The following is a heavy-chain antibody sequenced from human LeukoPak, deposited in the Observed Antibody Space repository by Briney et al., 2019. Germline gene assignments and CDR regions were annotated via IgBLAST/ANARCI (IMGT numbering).Heavy chain of an antibody. CDR3: ARNRAAAGDWLDP. V-gene: IGHV3-23*01. CDR1: GFTFSTYG. J-gene: IGHJ5*02. Sequence: PGGSLRLSCAASGFTFSTYGMNWVRQAPGKGLEWVSAITDTGASTYYADSVKGRFTISRDNSKNTLYLQMNSLTTADTSLYYCARNRAAAGDWLDPWGQGTLVIVSS. D-gene: IGHD6-13*01. CDR2: ITDTGAST.